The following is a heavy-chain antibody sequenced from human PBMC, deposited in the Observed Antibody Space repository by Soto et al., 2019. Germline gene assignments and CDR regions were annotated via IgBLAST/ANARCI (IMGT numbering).Heavy chain of an antibody. CDR3: VHFPLPNYYDSSGYYGAFDI. CDR2: IYWNDDK. J-gene: IGHJ3*02. Sequence: QITLKESGPTLVKPTQTLTLTCTFSGFSLSTSGVGVGWIRQPPGKALEWLALIYWNDDKRYSPSLKSRLTITKDTSKNQVVLTMTNMDPVDTATYYCVHFPLPNYYDSSGYYGAFDIWGQGTMVTVSS. V-gene: IGHV2-5*01. D-gene: IGHD3-22*01. CDR1: GFSLSTSGVG.